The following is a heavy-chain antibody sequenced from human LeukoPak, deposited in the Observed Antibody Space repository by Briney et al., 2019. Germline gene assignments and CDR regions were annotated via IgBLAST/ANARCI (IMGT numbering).Heavy chain of an antibody. CDR1: GYTFTSYA. J-gene: IGHJ4*02. CDR3: ARCELWRGSGYYTSDY. Sequence: ASVKVSCKASGYTFTSYAMNWVRQAPGQGLEWMGWINTNTGNPTYAQGFTGRFVFSLDTSVSTAYLQISSLKAEDTAVYYCARCELWRGSGYYTSDYWGQGTLVTVSS. CDR2: INTNTGNP. V-gene: IGHV7-4-1*02. D-gene: IGHD3-22*01.